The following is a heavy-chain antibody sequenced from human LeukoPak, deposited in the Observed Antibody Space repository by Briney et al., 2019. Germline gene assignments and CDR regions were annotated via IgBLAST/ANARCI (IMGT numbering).Heavy chain of an antibody. J-gene: IGHJ4*02. D-gene: IGHD3-22*01. V-gene: IGHV3-30-3*01. CDR2: ISYDGSNK. CDR1: GFTFSSYA. CDR3: ASPPRPHCDSSGYYFDY. Sequence: GSLRLSCAASGFTFSSYAMHWVRQAPGKGLEWVAVISYDGSNKYYADSVKGRFTISRDNSKNTLYLQMNSLRAEDTAVYYCASPPRPHCDSSGYYFDYWGQGTMVTVSS.